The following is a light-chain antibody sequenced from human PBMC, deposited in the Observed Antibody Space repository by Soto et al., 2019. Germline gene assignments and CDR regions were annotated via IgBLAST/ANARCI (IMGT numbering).Light chain of an antibody. CDR1: QSISTY. J-gene: IGKJ4*01. Sequence: EIVMTQSPATLSLSPGESATLSCRASQSISTYLAWYQQKPGQAPRLLIHGASTRANGIPATFSGSESGTEFTLTISSLQSEDFAIYYCQQYSHWPGTFGGGTKVEIK. CDR3: QQYSHWPGT. V-gene: IGKV3-15*01. CDR2: GAS.